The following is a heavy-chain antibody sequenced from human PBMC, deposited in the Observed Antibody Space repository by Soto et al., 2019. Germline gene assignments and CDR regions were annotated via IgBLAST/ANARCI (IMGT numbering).Heavy chain of an antibody. CDR2: ISYDGSNK. CDR1: GFTFSSYA. V-gene: IGHV3-30-3*01. Sequence: QVQLVESGGGVVQPGRSLRLSCAASGFTFSSYAMHWVRQAPGKGLERVEGISYDGSNKYYADSVKGRFTISRDNSKNTLYLRMNSMRAEDTAVYYCARAYCSGGSCYSGKIRGWFDPWGQGTLVTVSS. D-gene: IGHD2-15*01. CDR3: ARAYCSGGSCYSGKIRGWFDP. J-gene: IGHJ5*02.